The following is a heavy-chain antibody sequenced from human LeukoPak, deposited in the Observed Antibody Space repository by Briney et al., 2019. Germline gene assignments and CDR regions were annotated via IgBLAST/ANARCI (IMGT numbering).Heavy chain of an antibody. J-gene: IGHJ6*02. D-gene: IGHD3-16*01. Sequence: GGSLRLSCAASGYAFSSHWMNWVRQAPGKGLEWVANINREGSDKNYVDSVKGRFTISRDNAKNSLYLQMNSLRVEDTAVYYCARDGVPGGRDVWGQGTTVTVS. CDR2: INREGSDK. V-gene: IGHV3-7*01. CDR1: GYAFSSHW. CDR3: ARDGVPGGRDV.